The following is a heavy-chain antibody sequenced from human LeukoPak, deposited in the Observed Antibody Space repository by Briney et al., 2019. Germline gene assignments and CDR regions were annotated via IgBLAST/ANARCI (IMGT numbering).Heavy chain of an antibody. CDR2: IKQDGSEK. J-gene: IGHJ4*02. V-gene: IGHV3-7*03. CDR1: GFTFGDTW. D-gene: IGHD3/OR15-3a*01. Sequence: QSGGSLRLSCAASGFTFGDTWMYWVRQVPGQGLEWVANIKQDGSEKFYVASVKGRFTISRDNGKSSLYLQMNSLRAEDTALYYCATSYDMGWLIGYWGQGTLVTVSS. CDR3: ATSYDMGWLIGY.